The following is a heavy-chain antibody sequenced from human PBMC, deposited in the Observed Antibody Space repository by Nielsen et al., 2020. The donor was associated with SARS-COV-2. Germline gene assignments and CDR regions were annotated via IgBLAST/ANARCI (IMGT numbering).Heavy chain of an antibody. Sequence: SETLSLTCTVSGGSISSGDYYWSWIRQPPGKGLEWIGYTHYSGSTYYNPSLTSRVTISVDTSKNQFSLKLSSVTAADTAVYYCARVRITMIVVVDAFDIWGQGTMVTVSS. D-gene: IGHD3-22*01. CDR2: THYSGST. V-gene: IGHV4-30-4*01. CDR3: ARVRITMIVVVDAFDI. J-gene: IGHJ3*02. CDR1: GGSISSGDYY.